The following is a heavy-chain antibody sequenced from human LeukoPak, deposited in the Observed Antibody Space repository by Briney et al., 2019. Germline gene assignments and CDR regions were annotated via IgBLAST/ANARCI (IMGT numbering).Heavy chain of an antibody. Sequence: GGSLRLSCAASGFTFSSYGMHWVRQAPGKGLEWVADIWYDGSNKYYADSVKGRFTISRDNSKNTLYLQMNSLRAEDTAVYYCASTDWDDGSAFDIWGQGTMVTVSS. CDR2: IWYDGSNK. J-gene: IGHJ3*02. CDR1: GFTFSSYG. CDR3: ASTDWDDGSAFDI. D-gene: IGHD1-1*01. V-gene: IGHV3-33*01.